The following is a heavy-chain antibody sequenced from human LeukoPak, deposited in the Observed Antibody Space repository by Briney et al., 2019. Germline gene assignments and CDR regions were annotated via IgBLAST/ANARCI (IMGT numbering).Heavy chain of an antibody. Sequence: PSETLSLTCTVSGGSISSYYWSWIRQPPGKGLEWIGYIYYSGSTNYNPSLKSRVTISVDTSKNQFSLKLSSVTAADTAVYYCARSRYGDYGLSDYWGQGTLVTVSS. D-gene: IGHD4-17*01. J-gene: IGHJ4*02. CDR3: ARSRYGDYGLSDY. CDR2: IYYSGST. CDR1: GGSISSYY. V-gene: IGHV4-59*08.